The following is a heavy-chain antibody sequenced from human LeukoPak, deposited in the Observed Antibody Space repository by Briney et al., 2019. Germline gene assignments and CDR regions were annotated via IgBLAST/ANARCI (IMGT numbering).Heavy chain of an antibody. J-gene: IGHJ4*02. V-gene: IGHV4-34*01. D-gene: IGHD6-19*01. CDR2: INHSGST. CDR1: GGSFSGYY. CDR3: WRAAGSGWYEPYFDY. Sequence: SETPSLTCAVYGGSFSGYYWSWIRQPPGKGLEWIGEINHSGSTNYNPSLKSRVTISVDTSKKQCSLKMRPVTAADKAVSYLWRAAGSGWYEPYFDYWGQGTLVTVSS.